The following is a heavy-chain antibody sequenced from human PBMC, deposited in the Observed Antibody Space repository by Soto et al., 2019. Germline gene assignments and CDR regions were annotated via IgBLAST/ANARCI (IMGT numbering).Heavy chain of an antibody. CDR1: GFTFSNFA. J-gene: IGHJ4*02. CDR3: AKDRPKAAGY. Sequence: GGSLRLSCAASGFTFSNFAMHWVRQAPGKGLEWVAFISYDGSDKYYADSVKGRFTISRDNSKNTLYLQMNSLRAEDTAVYYCAKDRPKAAGYWGQGTLVTVSS. CDR2: ISYDGSDK. V-gene: IGHV3-30-3*01. D-gene: IGHD6-6*01.